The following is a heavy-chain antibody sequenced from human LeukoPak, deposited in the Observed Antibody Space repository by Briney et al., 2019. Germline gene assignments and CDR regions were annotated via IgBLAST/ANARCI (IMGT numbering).Heavy chain of an antibody. Sequence: SETLSLTCTVSGGSISSGGYYWSWIRQPPGKGLEWIGEINHSGSTNYNPSLKSRVTISVDTSKNQFSLKLSSVTAADPAVYXXXXGSSIKKAHYDYAPWGQGTLVTVSS. V-gene: IGHV4-39*07. CDR2: INHSGST. CDR1: GGSISSGGYY. D-gene: IGHD3-16*01. J-gene: IGHJ5*02. CDR3: XXGSSIKKAHYDYAP.